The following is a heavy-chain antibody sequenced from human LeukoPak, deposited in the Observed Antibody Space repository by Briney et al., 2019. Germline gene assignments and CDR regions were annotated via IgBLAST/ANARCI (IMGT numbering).Heavy chain of an antibody. D-gene: IGHD3-9*01. CDR3: ARDVFDILTGYLSGYYYYMDV. V-gene: IGHV1-18*01. J-gene: IGHJ6*03. CDR1: GYTFTSYG. Sequence: GASVKVSCKASGYTFTSYGITWVRQAPGQGLEWMGWISAYNGNTNYAQKLQGRVTMTTDTSTSTAYMELRSLRSDDTAVSYCARDVFDILTGYLSGYYYYMDVWGKGTTVIVSS. CDR2: ISAYNGNT.